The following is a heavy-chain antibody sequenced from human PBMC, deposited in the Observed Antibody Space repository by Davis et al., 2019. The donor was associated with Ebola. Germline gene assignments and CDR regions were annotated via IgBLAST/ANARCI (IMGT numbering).Heavy chain of an antibody. J-gene: IGHJ4*02. CDR1: CSPFTSYW. Sequence: GESLKISCKCSCSPFTSYWIGWVRQMPGKGLEWMGIIYPGDSDTRYSPSFQGQVTISADKSISTAYLQWSSLKASDTAMYYCARLAVAGTVDYWGQGTLVSVTS. D-gene: IGHD6-19*01. CDR2: IYPGDSDT. V-gene: IGHV5-51*01. CDR3: ARLAVAGTVDY.